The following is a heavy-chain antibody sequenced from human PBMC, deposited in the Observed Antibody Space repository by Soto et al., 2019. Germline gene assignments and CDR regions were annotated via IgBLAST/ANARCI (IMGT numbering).Heavy chain of an antibody. V-gene: IGHV3-23*01. J-gene: IGHJ4*02. CDR2: ITGSGGST. CDR1: GFTFSSYA. Sequence: GSLRLSCAASGFTFSSYAMSWARQAPGKGLEWVSAITGSGGSTYSADSVKGRFTISRDNSKNTLYLQMNSLRAEDTAVYYCAKDLEWLRFYFDYWGQGTPVTVSS. D-gene: IGHD5-12*01. CDR3: AKDLEWLRFYFDY.